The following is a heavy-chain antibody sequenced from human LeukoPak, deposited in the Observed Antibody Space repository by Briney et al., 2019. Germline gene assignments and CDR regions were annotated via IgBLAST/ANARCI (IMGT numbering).Heavy chain of an antibody. Sequence: GASVKVSCKASGYTFTGYYMHWVRQAPGQGLEWMGWINPNSGGTNYAQKFQGRVTMTRDTSISTAYMELSRLRFEDTAVYYCAREPYYHASGSYNYMDVRGKGTTVTVSS. CDR3: AREPYYHASGSYNYMDV. CDR1: GYTFTGYY. J-gene: IGHJ6*03. V-gene: IGHV1-2*02. D-gene: IGHD3-10*01. CDR2: INPNSGGT.